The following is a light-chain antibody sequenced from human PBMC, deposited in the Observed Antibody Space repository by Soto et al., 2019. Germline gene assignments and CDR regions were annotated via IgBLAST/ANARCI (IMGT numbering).Light chain of an antibody. CDR2: KVT. V-gene: IGLV2-23*02. Sequence: QSALAQPASVSGSPGQSVTISCTGTSSDVGAYNSVSWYQQHPDKAPQLMIYKVTQRPSGVSNRFSGSTSGNAASLTISGLQACDEADYFCCSSAPESTYVFGTGTKVTVL. CDR3: CSSAPESTYV. CDR1: SSDVGAYNS. J-gene: IGLJ1*01.